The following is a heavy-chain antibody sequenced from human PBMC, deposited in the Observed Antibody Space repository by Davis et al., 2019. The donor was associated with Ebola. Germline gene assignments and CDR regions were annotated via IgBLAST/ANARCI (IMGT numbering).Heavy chain of an antibody. CDR1: GGSISSSSYY. V-gene: IGHV4-39*07. CDR2: LYYSGST. CDR3: ARGDYDILAWGYYYYGMDV. D-gene: IGHD3-9*01. Sequence: SETLSLTCTVSGGSISSSSYYWGWIRQPPGKGLEWIGNLYYSGSTYYNPSLKSRVTISVDTSKNQFSLKLSSVTAADTAVYYCARGDYDILAWGYYYYGMDVWGKGTTVTVSS. J-gene: IGHJ6*04.